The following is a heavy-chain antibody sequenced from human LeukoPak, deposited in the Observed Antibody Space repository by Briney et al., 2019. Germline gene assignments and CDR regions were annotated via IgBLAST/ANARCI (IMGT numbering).Heavy chain of an antibody. V-gene: IGHV3-30*02. Sequence: GGSLRLSCAASGFTFSSYGMHWVRQAPGKGLEWVAFIRYDGGNKYYADSVKGRFTISRDNSKNTLYLQMNSLRAEDTAVYYCASTGGRITIFGVGPPNFDYWGQGTLVTVSS. CDR3: ASTGGRITIFGVGPPNFDY. D-gene: IGHD3-3*01. CDR2: IRYDGGNK. CDR1: GFTFSSYG. J-gene: IGHJ4*02.